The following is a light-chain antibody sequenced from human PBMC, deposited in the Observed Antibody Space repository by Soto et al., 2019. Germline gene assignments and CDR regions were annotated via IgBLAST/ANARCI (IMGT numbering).Light chain of an antibody. CDR2: AAS. CDR1: QGIANF. V-gene: IGKV1-9*01. CDR3: QQLNIFPIP. Sequence: IQVTQSPSSLSASVGDRVTISCRASQGIANFLAWYQQKPGKAPKLLIYAASTLQSGVPSRFSGSGSGTDFTLTIGSLEPEDVATYYCQQLNIFPIPFGPGTKVDIK. J-gene: IGKJ3*01.